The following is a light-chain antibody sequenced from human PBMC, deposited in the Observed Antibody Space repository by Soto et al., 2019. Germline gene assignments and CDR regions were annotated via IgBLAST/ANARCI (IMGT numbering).Light chain of an antibody. CDR3: TSYTSSSTLV. CDR1: SSDVGGYNF. J-gene: IGLJ2*01. V-gene: IGLV2-14*01. Sequence: QPASVSGSPGQSITISCTGTSSDVGGYNFVSWYQHHPGKAPKLMVYAVTNRPSGVSNRFSGSKSGSTASLTISGLRAEDEADYYCTSYTSSSTLVFGGGTKLTVL. CDR2: AVT.